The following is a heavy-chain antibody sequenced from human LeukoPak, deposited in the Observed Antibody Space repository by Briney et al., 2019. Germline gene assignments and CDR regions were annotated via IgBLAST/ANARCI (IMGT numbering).Heavy chain of an antibody. Sequence: SETLSLTCAVSGGSISSYYWSWIRQPPGKGLEWIGYIYYSGSTYYNPSLKSRVTISVDTSKNQFSLKLSSVTAADTAVYYCARLGFATMVRGVTDYWGQGTLVTVSS. CDR1: GGSISSYY. D-gene: IGHD3-10*01. V-gene: IGHV4-59*08. J-gene: IGHJ4*02. CDR2: IYYSGST. CDR3: ARLGFATMVRGVTDY.